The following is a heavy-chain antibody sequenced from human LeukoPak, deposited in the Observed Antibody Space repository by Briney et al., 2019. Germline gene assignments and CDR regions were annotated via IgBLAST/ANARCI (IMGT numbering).Heavy chain of an antibody. CDR1: GGSISTYH. CDR2: IYYSGST. Sequence: SETLSLTCTVSGGSISTYHWSWIRQPPGKGLEWIGYIYYSGSTNYNPSLKSRVTISVDTSKNQFSLKLSSVTAADTAVYYCVRGRDGYNPPNYWGQGTLVTVSS. D-gene: IGHD5-24*01. J-gene: IGHJ4*02. V-gene: IGHV4-59*08. CDR3: VRGRDGYNPPNY.